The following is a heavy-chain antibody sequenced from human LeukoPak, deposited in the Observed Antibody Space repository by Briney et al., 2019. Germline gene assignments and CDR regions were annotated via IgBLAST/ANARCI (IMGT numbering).Heavy chain of an antibody. CDR1: GFTFSTHS. CDR2: INSDGSST. V-gene: IGHV3-74*01. D-gene: IGHD3-10*01. Sequence: GGSLRLSCTASGFTFSTHSMHWVRQAPGKGPVWVSRINSDGSSTRYADSVTGRFTISRDNAKNTVYLQMNSLRAEDTAVYYCVGVRWFGGSNWFDPWGQGTLVTVSS. CDR3: VGVRWFGGSNWFDP. J-gene: IGHJ5*02.